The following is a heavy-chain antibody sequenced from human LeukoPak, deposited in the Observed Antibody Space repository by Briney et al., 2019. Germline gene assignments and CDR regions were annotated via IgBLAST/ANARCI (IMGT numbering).Heavy chain of an antibody. CDR3: ARAPCYGGNACNWFDP. D-gene: IGHD4-23*01. Sequence: ASVKVSCKASGYTFTGYYMHWVRQAPGQGLEGMGWINPKSGGTNYAQKFQGRVTMTRDTSISTAYMELSRLRSDDTAVYYCARAPCYGGNACNWFDPWGQGTLVTVSS. CDR1: GYTFTGYY. V-gene: IGHV1-2*02. J-gene: IGHJ5*02. CDR2: INPKSGGT.